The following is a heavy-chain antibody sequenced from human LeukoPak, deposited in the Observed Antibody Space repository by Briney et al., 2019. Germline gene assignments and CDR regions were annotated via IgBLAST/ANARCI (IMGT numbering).Heavy chain of an antibody. Sequence: SETLFLTCSVSGYSITSDDWWAWSRQSPEKGLEWIASIHHSGGTYYNPSFKSRATISVDTSKNQFSLKLTSVTAADTALYYCARPLNKRDGYSSDNWGQGTLVTVSS. D-gene: IGHD5-24*01. CDR2: IHHSGGT. CDR1: GYSITSDDW. CDR3: ARPLNKRDGYSSDN. J-gene: IGHJ4*02. V-gene: IGHV4-38-2*02.